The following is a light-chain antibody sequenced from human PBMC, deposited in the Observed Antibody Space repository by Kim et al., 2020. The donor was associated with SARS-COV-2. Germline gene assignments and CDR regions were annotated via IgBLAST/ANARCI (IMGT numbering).Light chain of an antibody. CDR3: QQYNNWPPLLA. J-gene: IGKJ4*01. Sequence: PGERATLSCRASQSVSSNLAWYQQKPGQAPRLLIYGASTRATGIPARFSGSGSGTEFTLTISSLQSEDFAVYYCQQYNNWPPLLAFGGGTKVDIK. V-gene: IGKV3-15*01. CDR2: GAS. CDR1: QSVSSN.